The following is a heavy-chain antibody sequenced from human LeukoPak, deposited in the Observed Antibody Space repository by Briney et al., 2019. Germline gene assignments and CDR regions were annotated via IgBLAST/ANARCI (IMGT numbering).Heavy chain of an antibody. Sequence: GGSLRLSCAASGFTFTNYAMTWVRQAPGKGLEWVSGISEGVGNTYYADSVKGRFTISRDHSKNTLYLQMNSLRAEDTSLYYCAKREKGTTGRFFDYWGQGTLVTVSS. CDR2: ISEGVGNT. V-gene: IGHV3-23*01. J-gene: IGHJ4*02. CDR3: AKREKGTTGRFFDY. CDR1: GFTFTNYA. D-gene: IGHD4-17*01.